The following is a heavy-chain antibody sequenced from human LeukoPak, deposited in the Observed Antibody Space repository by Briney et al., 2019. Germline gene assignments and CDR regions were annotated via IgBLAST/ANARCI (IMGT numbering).Heavy chain of an antibody. J-gene: IGHJ4*02. CDR1: GFTFSSYG. D-gene: IGHD5-24*01. CDR3: ARDFSLQLFDY. CDR2: IWCDGSCK. V-gene: IGHV3-33*01. Sequence: GGSLRLSCAASGFTFSSYGFHWVRQAPGKGLEWVAVIWCDGSCKYYADSVKGRFTISRDDSKNTLYLQMNSLRAEDTAVYYCARDFSLQLFDYWGQGTLVTVFS.